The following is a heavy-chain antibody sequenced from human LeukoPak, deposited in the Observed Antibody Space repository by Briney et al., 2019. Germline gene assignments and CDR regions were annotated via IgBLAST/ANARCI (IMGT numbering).Heavy chain of an antibody. CDR3: ARGEGGYDPFDY. CDR1: TFTFSTYG. J-gene: IGHJ4*02. CDR2: ISSSGSTI. Sequence: PGGSLRLSCAASTFTFSTYGMHWVRQAPGKGLEWVSYISSSGSTIYYADSVKGRFTISRDNAKNSLYLQMNSLRAEDTAVYYCARGEGGYDPFDYWGQGTLVTVSS. V-gene: IGHV3-48*04. D-gene: IGHD5-12*01.